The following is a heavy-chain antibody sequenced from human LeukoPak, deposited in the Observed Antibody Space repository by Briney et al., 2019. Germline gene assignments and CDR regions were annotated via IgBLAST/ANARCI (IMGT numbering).Heavy chain of an antibody. V-gene: IGHV1-69*13. CDR1: GGTFSSYA. Sequence: SVKVSCKASGGTFSSYAISWVRQAPGQGLGWMGGIIPIFGTANYAQKFQGRVTITADESTSTAYMELSRLRSDDTAVYYCARDYCSSTSCLFDYWGQGTLVSVSS. CDR3: ARDYCSSTSCLFDY. J-gene: IGHJ4*02. D-gene: IGHD2-2*01. CDR2: IIPIFGTA.